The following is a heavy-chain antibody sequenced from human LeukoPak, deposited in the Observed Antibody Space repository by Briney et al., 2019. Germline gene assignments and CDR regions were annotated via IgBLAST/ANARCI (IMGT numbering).Heavy chain of an antibody. V-gene: IGHV3-74*01. CDR2: INSDGSIT. CDR1: GFTFSSYW. CDR3: ARVRATFSPHFDN. Sequence: GGSLRLSCAASGFTFSSYWMHWVRQAPGKGLMWVSRINSDGSITNYADSVKGRFTISRNNAKNTLYLQMNSLRAEDTAVYYCARVRATFSPHFDNWGQGTLVTVSS. D-gene: IGHD5-12*01. J-gene: IGHJ4*02.